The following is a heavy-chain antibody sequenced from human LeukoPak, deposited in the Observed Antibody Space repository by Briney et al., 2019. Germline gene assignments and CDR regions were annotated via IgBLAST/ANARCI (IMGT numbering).Heavy chain of an antibody. CDR2: MTTDGRTT. J-gene: IGHJ4*02. CDR3: VKARIGAAGLGAFDY. D-gene: IGHD6-13*01. CDR1: GFTFSNYW. Sequence: PGGSLRLSCAASGFTFSNYWMDWVREPPGKGLVWVARMTTDGRTTSYPDSVKGRPTISRENSKNTLYLQMNSLRAEDTALYYCVKARIGAAGLGAFDYWGQGTLVTVSS. V-gene: IGHV3-74*01.